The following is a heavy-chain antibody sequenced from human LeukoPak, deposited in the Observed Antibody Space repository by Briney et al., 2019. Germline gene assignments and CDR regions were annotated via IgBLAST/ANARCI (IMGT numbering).Heavy chain of an antibody. CDR1: VGTFSSYA. J-gene: IGHJ4*02. V-gene: IGHV1-69*05. CDR3: ASEVHRYCSGGSCYFND. CDR2: IIPIFGTA. D-gene: IGHD2-15*01. Sequence: SVKVSCKASVGTFSSYAISWVRQAPGQGLEWMGRIIPIFGTANYAQKFPGRGPITTDESTSTAYMELSSLGSEDTAVYYCASEVHRYCSGGSCYFNDWGQGTLVTVSS.